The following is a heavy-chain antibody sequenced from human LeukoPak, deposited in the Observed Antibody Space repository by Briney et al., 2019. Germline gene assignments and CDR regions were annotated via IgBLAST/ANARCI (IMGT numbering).Heavy chain of an antibody. D-gene: IGHD6-19*01. CDR1: GFTFSTYA. J-gene: IGHJ4*02. Sequence: GGSLRLSCAASGFTFSTYAMSWVRQAPGKGLEWVSAISGSGGSTYYADSVKGRFTTSRDNSKDTLYLQMNSLRAEDTAVYYCAKDRRIAVAGNDYWGQGTLVTVSS. V-gene: IGHV3-23*01. CDR3: AKDRRIAVAGNDY. CDR2: ISGSGGST.